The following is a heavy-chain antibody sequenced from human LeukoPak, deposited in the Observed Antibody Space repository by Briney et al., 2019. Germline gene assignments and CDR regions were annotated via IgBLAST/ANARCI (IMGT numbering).Heavy chain of an antibody. V-gene: IGHV3-13*01. J-gene: IGHJ4*02. Sequence: GGSLRLSRAASGFTFSSYDMHWVRQATGKGLEWVSAIGVAANTFYSGSVKGRFTISRENAKNSLYLLMTSLRAEDTAVYYCARQNTPPGNFDYWGQGILGTGSS. CDR2: IGVAANT. CDR1: GFTFSSYD. CDR3: ARQNTPPGNFDY. D-gene: IGHD1-26*01.